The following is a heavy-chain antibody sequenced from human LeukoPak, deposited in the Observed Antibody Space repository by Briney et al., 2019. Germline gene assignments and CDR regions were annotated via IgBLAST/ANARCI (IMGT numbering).Heavy chain of an antibody. D-gene: IGHD2-21*02. CDR2: ISYDGSNK. CDR3: ARDEAYCGGDCYPDAFDI. Sequence: GRSLRLSCAASGFTFSSYAMHWVRQAPGKGREGGAVISYDGSNKYYADSVKGRFTISRDNSKNTLYLQMNSLRAEDTAVYYCARDEAYCGGDCYPDAFDIWGQGPIVPVSS. J-gene: IGHJ3*02. V-gene: IGHV3-30*04. CDR1: GFTFSSYA.